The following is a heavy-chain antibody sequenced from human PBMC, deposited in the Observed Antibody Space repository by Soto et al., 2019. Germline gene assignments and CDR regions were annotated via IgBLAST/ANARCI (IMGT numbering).Heavy chain of an antibody. J-gene: IGHJ4*02. V-gene: IGHV3-74*01. D-gene: IGHD4-17*01. Sequence: EVQLVESGGGLVQPGGSLRLSCAASGFTFSSYWMHWVRQVPGKGPVWVSRIKTDGSVISYADSVQGRFTISRDNAKNTLYLQMNSLRADDSAVYYCARVRNGDWYFDYWGQGTLVTISS. CDR1: GFTFSSYW. CDR2: IKTDGSVI. CDR3: ARVRNGDWYFDY.